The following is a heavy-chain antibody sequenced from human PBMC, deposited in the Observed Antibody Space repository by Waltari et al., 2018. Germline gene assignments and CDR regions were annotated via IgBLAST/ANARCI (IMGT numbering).Heavy chain of an antibody. CDR2: VHHSGRP. CDR3: ARDRGRGLYLDS. Sequence: QLQLQESGPGLVKPSGTLSLTCAVSGDSISNTNCWSCVRQPPGKGPEWIGQVHHSGRPNYSPSFASRVTMTVDTYNNLFSLTLTSATAADTAVYYCARDRGRGLYLDSWGPGTLVTVSP. V-gene: IGHV4-4*02. D-gene: IGHD2-15*01. J-gene: IGHJ4*02. CDR1: GDSISNTNC.